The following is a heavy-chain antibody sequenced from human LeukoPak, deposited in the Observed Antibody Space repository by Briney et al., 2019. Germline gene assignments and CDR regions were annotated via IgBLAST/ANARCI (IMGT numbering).Heavy chain of an antibody. D-gene: IGHD1-7*01. V-gene: IGHV3-30-3*01. Sequence: PGGSLRLSCAASGFTFSSYAMHWVRQAPGKGLEWVAVISYDGSNKYYADSVKGRFTISRDNSKNTLYLQMNSLRAEDTAVYYCAFELELVQNDAFDIWGQGTMVTVSS. CDR2: ISYDGSNK. CDR3: AFELELVQNDAFDI. CDR1: GFTFSSYA. J-gene: IGHJ3*02.